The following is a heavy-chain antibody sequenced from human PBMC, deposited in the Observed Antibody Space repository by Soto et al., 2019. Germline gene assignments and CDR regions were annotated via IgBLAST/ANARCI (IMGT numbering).Heavy chain of an antibody. CDR2: ISSSGSTI. Sequence: EVQLVESGGGLVQPGGSLRLSCAASGFTFSNYWMHWVRQAPGKGLEWVSYISSSGSTIYYADSVKGRFTISRDNAKNSLYLQMNSLRAEDTAVYYCARDTYYYDSSGYRIPKDAFDIWGQGTMVTVSS. V-gene: IGHV3-48*04. CDR3: ARDTYYYDSSGYRIPKDAFDI. D-gene: IGHD3-22*01. CDR1: GFTFSNYW. J-gene: IGHJ3*02.